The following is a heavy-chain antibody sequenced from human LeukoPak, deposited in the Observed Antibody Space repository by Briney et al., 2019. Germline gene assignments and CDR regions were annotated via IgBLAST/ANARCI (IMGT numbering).Heavy chain of an antibody. D-gene: IGHD6-19*01. CDR2: INPSGGST. Sequence: ASVKVSCKASGYTFTSYYMHWVRQAPGQGLEWMGIINPSGGSTSYTQKFQGRVTMTTDTSTSTAYMELRSLRSDDTAVYYCARGPILVAGFFDYWGQGTLVTVSS. J-gene: IGHJ4*02. CDR1: GYTFTSYY. CDR3: ARGPILVAGFFDY. V-gene: IGHV1-46*01.